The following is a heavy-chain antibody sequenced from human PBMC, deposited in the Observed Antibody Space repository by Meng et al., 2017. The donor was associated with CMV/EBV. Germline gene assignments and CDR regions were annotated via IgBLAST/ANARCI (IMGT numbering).Heavy chain of an antibody. V-gene: IGHV1-69*05. J-gene: IGHJ4*02. D-gene: IGHD6-19*01. CDR1: GGTFSSYA. CDR3: ARDGYSSGWFGY. CDR2: IIPIFGTA. Sequence: CKASGGTFSSYAISWVPQAPGQGLEWMGGIIPIFGTANYAQKFQGRVTITTDESTSTAYMELSSLRSEDTAVYYCARDGYSSGWFGYWGQGTLVTVSS.